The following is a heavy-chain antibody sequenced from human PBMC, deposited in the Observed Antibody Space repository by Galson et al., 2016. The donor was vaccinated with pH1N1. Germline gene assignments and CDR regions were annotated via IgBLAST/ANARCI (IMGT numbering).Heavy chain of an antibody. J-gene: IGHJ4*02. V-gene: IGHV5-51*01. CDR3: ARRSAVAGVDY. D-gene: IGHD6-19*01. Sequence: QSGAEVKKPGESLKISCQGSGYSFSSHWIGWVRQMPGKGLEWMGIIYPGDSDTKYSPSFQGRVTFSADKSSNTAYVQWNSLKTSDTAMYFCARRSAVAGVDYWGQGTLVTVSS. CDR2: IYPGDSDT. CDR1: GYSFSSHW.